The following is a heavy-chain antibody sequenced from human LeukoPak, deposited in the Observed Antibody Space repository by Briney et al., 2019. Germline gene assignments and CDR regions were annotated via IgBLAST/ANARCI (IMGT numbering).Heavy chain of an antibody. J-gene: IGHJ4*02. CDR3: ARDLSGVAGYTYGRGIDY. Sequence: GGSLRLSCAASGFTFDDYAMSWVRQTPGKGLEWVSGTNWDGGRTGYADSVKGRFTISRDNAKTSLYLQMNSLRAEDTAVYYCARDLSGVAGYTYGRGIDYWGQGTLVTVSS. V-gene: IGHV3-20*04. CDR1: GFTFDDYA. CDR2: TNWDGGRT. D-gene: IGHD5-18*01.